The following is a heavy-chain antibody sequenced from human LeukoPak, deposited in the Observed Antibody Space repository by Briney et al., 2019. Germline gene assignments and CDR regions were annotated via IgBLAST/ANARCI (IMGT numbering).Heavy chain of an antibody. V-gene: IGHV1-46*01. J-gene: IGHJ6*03. CDR2: INPSGGRA. Sequence: ASVKVSCKASGYTFTSLYMHWVRQAPGQGLEWMGIINPSGGRASYAQKFQGRVTMTRDTSTSTVCMELSSLRSEDTAVYYCARNAVVVVPSYYYYYMDVWGKGTTVTISS. CDR1: GYTFTSLY. CDR3: ARNAVVVVPSYYYYYMDV. D-gene: IGHD2-15*01.